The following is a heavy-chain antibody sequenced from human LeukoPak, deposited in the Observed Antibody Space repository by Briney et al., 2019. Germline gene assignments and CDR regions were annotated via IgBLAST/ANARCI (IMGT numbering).Heavy chain of an antibody. V-gene: IGHV3-66*01. CDR2: IYSGGST. Sequence: GGSLRLSCAASGFTVSSNYMSWVRQAPGKGLEWVSVIYSGGSTYYADSVQGRFTISRDNSKNTLYLQMNSLRAEDTAVYYCARGRYCSGGSCYRFDYWGQGTLVTVSS. J-gene: IGHJ4*02. CDR1: GFTVSSNY. CDR3: ARGRYCSGGSCYRFDY. D-gene: IGHD2-15*01.